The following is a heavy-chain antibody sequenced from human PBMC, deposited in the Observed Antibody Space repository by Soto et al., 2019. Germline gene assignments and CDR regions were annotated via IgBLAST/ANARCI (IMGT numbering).Heavy chain of an antibody. CDR3: ARTSRFDS. D-gene: IGHD6-6*01. Sequence: QVHLQQWGAGLLKSSETLSLTCAVYGGSFRDYYCSWVRQPPGKGLEWIGQINHSGSTNYNPSLKSRVTISVDTSKNQFSLKLSSVTAADTALYYCARTSRFDSWGQGTLVTVSS. V-gene: IGHV4-34*01. CDR2: INHSGST. CDR1: GGSFRDYY. J-gene: IGHJ4*02.